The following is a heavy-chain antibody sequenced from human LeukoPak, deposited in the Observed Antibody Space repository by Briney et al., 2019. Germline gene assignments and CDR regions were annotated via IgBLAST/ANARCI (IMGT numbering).Heavy chain of an antibody. Sequence: SETLSLTCTVSGASISSYYWSWIRQPPGQGLEWIGYIYYSGSTNYNPSLKSRVSISVDTSKNQFSLKLSSVTAADTAVYYCARGYSSPVPNFDYWGQGTLVTVSS. J-gene: IGHJ4*02. V-gene: IGHV4-59*01. CDR1: GASISSYY. CDR3: ARGYSSPVPNFDY. D-gene: IGHD6-13*01. CDR2: IYYSGST.